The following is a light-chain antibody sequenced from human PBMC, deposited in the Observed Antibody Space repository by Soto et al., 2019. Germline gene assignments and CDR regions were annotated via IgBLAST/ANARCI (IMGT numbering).Light chain of an antibody. CDR3: QHYNSYSEA. CDR1: QTISSR. J-gene: IGKJ5*01. Sequence: DIQMTQTPSTLSGSVGDRVTITCRASQTISSRLAWYQQKPGKAPKLLIYKASTLKSGVPSRFSGSGSGTEFTLTISSLQPDDFATYYCQHYNSYSEAFGQGTRLENK. CDR2: KAS. V-gene: IGKV1-5*03.